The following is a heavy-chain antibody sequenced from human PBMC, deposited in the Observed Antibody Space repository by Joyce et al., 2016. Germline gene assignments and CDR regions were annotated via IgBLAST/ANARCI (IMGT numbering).Heavy chain of an antibody. CDR2: FRSKAYGGAT. CDR1: GFTFGDYV. J-gene: IGHJ6*02. D-gene: IGHD6-13*01. Sequence: EEQLVESGGGLVQPGRSLRLSCTASGFTFGDYVMSWVRQAPGKGLEWVGFFRSKAYGGATEYAASVRSRFTISRDDSKSIAYLQMNGLQTEDTAVYYCTREAARAAAGRGYYYFGMDVWGQGTTVTVSS. V-gene: IGHV3-49*04. CDR3: TREAARAAAGRGYYYFGMDV.